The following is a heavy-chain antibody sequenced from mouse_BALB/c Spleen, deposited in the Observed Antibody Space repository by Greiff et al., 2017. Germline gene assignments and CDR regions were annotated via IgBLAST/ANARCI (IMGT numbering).Heavy chain of an antibody. CDR1: GFTLTSYG. CDR2: IWSGGST. Sequence: QVQLMESGRGLVQPSETLSLSCTASGFTLTSYGVHWVRQSPGKGLEWLGVIWSGGSTDYNAAFISRLSISKDNSKSQVFFKMNSLQADDTAIYYCARNRVRKYYFDYWGQGTTLTVSA. J-gene: IGHJ2*01. D-gene: IGHD2-14*01. V-gene: IGHV2-3-1*01. CDR3: ARNRVRKYYFDY.